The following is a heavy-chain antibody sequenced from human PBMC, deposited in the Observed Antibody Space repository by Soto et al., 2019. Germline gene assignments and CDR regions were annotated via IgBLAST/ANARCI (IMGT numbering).Heavy chain of an antibody. CDR2: IYYSGST. D-gene: IGHD2-8*01. Sequence: PSETLSLTCTVSGGSISSYYWRWIRQPPGKGLEWIGYIYYSGSTNYNPSLKSRVTISVDTSKNQFSLKLSSVAAADTAAYYCARTYGGYYDYWGQGTLVTVSS. V-gene: IGHV4-59*01. J-gene: IGHJ4*02. CDR1: GGSISSYY. CDR3: ARTYGGYYDY.